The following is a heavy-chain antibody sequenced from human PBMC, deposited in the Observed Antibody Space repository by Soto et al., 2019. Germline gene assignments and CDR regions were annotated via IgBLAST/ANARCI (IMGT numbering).Heavy chain of an antibody. J-gene: IGHJ6*02. D-gene: IGHD3-22*01. V-gene: IGHV3-21*04. CDR1: GFTFSSYS. Sequence: GGSLRLSCAASGFTFSSYSMNWVRQAPGKXLEWVSSISSSSSYIYYADSVKGRFTISRDNAKNSLYLQMNSLRAEDTAVYYCAREATDKYYYDSSGSYGMDVWGQGTTVTVSS. CDR3: AREATDKYYYDSSGSYGMDV. CDR2: ISSSSSYI.